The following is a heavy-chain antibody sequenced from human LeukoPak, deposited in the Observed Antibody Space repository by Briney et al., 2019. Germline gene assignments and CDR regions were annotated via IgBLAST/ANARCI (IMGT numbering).Heavy chain of an antibody. J-gene: IGHJ4*02. CDR3: AKVGSSSWYVDY. V-gene: IGHV3-23*01. CDR1: GFTFSSYA. Sequence: PGGSLRLSCAASGFTFSSYAMSWVRQAPGKGLEWVSAISGSGGSTYYADSVKGRFTISRDNSKDTLYLQMNSLRAEDTAVYYCAKVGSSSWYVDYWGQGTLVTASS. CDR2: ISGSGGST. D-gene: IGHD6-13*01.